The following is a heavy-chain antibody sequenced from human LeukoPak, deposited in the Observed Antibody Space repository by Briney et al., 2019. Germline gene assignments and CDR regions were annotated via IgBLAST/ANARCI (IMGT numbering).Heavy chain of an antibody. CDR1: GGSISNYY. Sequence: SETLSLTCTVSGGSISNYYWSWIRQPAGKGLEWIGRIYSSGSTDYNPSLKSRVTMSVDTSKNQLSLRLNSVTAADTAVYYCARVEGPVGQEIPRGVWGQGTLVTVSS. CDR2: IYSSGST. D-gene: IGHD5-24*01. J-gene: IGHJ4*02. CDR3: ARVEGPVGQEIPRGV. V-gene: IGHV4-4*07.